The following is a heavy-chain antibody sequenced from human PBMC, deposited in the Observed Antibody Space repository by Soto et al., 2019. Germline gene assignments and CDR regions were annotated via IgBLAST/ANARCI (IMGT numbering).Heavy chain of an antibody. CDR3: ARAVREYYYDNKGMGGMDF. Sequence: SVKVSCKASGGTFSTYVITWVRQAPGQGLEWMGGIIPVFATTNYAQKFQGRVSLTADESSNTAYMELTSLRSEDTAVYYCARAVREYYYDNKGMGGMDFWGQRTTVTVSS. V-gene: IGHV1-69*13. CDR2: IIPVFATT. CDR1: GGTFSTYV. D-gene: IGHD3-22*01. J-gene: IGHJ6*02.